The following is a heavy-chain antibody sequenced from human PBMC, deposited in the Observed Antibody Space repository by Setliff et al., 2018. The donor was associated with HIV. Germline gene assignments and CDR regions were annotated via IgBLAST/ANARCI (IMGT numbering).Heavy chain of an antibody. CDR2: IHTSGST. CDR3: ARTGYAFDI. Sequence: SETLSLTCTVSGGSMNENHWSWLRQSPGKGLEWIAYIHTSGSTYFNPSFISRVTISIDSSKNQFPLKLMSLTAADTAVYYCARTGYAFDIWGRGTMVTVSS. J-gene: IGHJ3*02. V-gene: IGHV4-4*08. CDR1: GGSMNENH.